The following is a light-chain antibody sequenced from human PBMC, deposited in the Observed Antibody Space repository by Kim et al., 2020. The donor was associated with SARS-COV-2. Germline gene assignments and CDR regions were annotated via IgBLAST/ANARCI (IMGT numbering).Light chain of an antibody. Sequence: SSELTQDPAVSVALGQTVRLTCQGDSLRKCYATWYQQRPGQAPTLVLYGKYDRPSWIPDRFSGSASGNTASLTITGAQAEDEGDYYCSSRDSSGDHVVFG. V-gene: IGLV3-19*01. CDR3: SSRDSSGDHVV. CDR2: GKY. CDR1: SLRKCY. J-gene: IGLJ3*02.